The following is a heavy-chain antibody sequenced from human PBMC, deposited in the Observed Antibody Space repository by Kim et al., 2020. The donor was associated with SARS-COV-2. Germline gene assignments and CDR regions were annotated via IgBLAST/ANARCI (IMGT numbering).Heavy chain of an antibody. V-gene: IGHV3-7*01. J-gene: IGHJ3*02. D-gene: IGHD6-19*01. Sequence: GGSLRLSCAASGFTFSSYWMTWVRQAPGKGLQWVANIKQDGNQKYYVDSVKGRFTISRDNAKNSLYLQMKSRRPEDTAVYYCARDGDLYSSGKDACDIWG. CDR1: GFTFSSYW. CDR3: ARDGDLYSSGKDACDI. CDR2: IKQDGNQK.